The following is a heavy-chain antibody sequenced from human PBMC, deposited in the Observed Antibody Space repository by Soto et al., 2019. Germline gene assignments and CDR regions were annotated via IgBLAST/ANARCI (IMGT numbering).Heavy chain of an antibody. Sequence: GGSLRLSCAASGFTFSNAWMNWVRQAPGKGLEWVGRIKSKTDGGTTDYAAPVKGRFTISRDDSKNTLYLQMNSLKTEDTAVYYCTTEVPYYDFWSGYYSRAFDIWGQGTMVTVSS. CDR1: GFTFSNAW. J-gene: IGHJ3*02. D-gene: IGHD3-3*01. CDR3: TTEVPYYDFWSGYYSRAFDI. V-gene: IGHV3-15*07. CDR2: IKSKTDGGTT.